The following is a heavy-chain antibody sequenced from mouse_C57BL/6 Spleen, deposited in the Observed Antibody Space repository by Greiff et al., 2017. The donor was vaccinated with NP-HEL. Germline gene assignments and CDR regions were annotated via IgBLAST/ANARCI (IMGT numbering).Heavy chain of an antibody. D-gene: IGHD1-1*01. J-gene: IGHJ4*01. Sequence: VQLQESGPGLVAPSQSLSITCTVSGFSLTSYAISWVRQPPGKGLEWLGVIWTGGGTNYNSALKSRLSISKDNSKSQVFLKMNSLQTDDTARYYWATYYGSIYYAMDYWGQGTSVTVSS. CDR3: ATYYGSIYYAMDY. CDR1: GFSLTSYA. V-gene: IGHV2-9-1*01. CDR2: IWTGGGT.